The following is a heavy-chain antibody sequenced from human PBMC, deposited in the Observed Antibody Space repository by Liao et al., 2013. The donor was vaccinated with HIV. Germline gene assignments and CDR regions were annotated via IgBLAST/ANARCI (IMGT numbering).Heavy chain of an antibody. Sequence: QVQLQESGPGLVKPSETLSLTCTVSGGSISDYYWSWIRQPAGKGLEWIGRVYTTGSADYNPSLKSRVTMSVDPSKNQVSLKLSSVTAADTAVYFCARDRGYSYGFYFDNWGRGNPRSPSP. CDR3: ARDRGYSYGFYFDN. V-gene: IGHV4-4*07. CDR1: GGSISDYY. J-gene: IGHJ4*02. CDR2: VYTTGSA. D-gene: IGHD5-18*01.